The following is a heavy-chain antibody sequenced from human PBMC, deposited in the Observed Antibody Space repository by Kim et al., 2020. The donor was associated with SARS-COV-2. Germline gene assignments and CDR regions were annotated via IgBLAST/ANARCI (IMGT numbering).Heavy chain of an antibody. CDR1: GFTFSSFG. Sequence: GGSLRLSCAASGFTFSSFGMHWVRQTPGKGLEWVAVISYDGSNKYYADSVKGRFTISRDNSKNTLYLQMNSLRAEDTAVYYCARDYRDSSSWYGTLDYWG. D-gene: IGHD6-13*01. CDR2: ISYDGSNK. V-gene: IGHV3-33*05. CDR3: ARDYRDSSSWYGTLDY. J-gene: IGHJ4*01.